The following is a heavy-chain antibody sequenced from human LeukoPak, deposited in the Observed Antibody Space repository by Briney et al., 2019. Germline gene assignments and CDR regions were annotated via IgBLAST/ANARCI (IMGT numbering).Heavy chain of an antibody. CDR1: GYTFTSNY. D-gene: IGHD4-17*01. V-gene: IGHV1-69*06. J-gene: IGHJ6*03. Sequence: SVKVSCKAFGYTFTSNYMHWVRQAPGQGLEWMGGIIPIFGTANYAQKFQGRVTITADKSTSTAYMELSSLRSEDTAVYYCASTRPYGDYHYYYYYMDVWGKGTTVTVSS. CDR3: ASTRPYGDYHYYYYYMDV. CDR2: IIPIFGTA.